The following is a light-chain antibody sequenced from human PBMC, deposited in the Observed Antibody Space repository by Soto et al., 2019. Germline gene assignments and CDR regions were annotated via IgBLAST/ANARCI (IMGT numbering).Light chain of an antibody. Sequence: DIQMTQSPSSLSASVGDRVTITCRASQNIISHLNWYQQKPGKAPKLLIYGASSLQSGVPLRFSGSGSGTDFTLAISSLQPEDFATYYCKQSYSTPRTFGPGTKVDVK. CDR2: GAS. J-gene: IGKJ3*01. CDR3: KQSYSTPRT. CDR1: QNIISH. V-gene: IGKV1-39*01.